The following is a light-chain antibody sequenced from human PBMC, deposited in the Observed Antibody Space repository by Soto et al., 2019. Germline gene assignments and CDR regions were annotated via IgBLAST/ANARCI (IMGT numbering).Light chain of an antibody. CDR1: QDISNY. CDR3: QQYDNLP. Sequence: DIQMTQSPSSLSASVGDRVTITCQASQDISNYLNSYQQKSGKAPKLLIYDASNLETGVPSRFSGSGSGTDFTFTISSLQPEDIATYFCQQYDNLPFGGGTKVEIK. CDR2: DAS. V-gene: IGKV1-33*01. J-gene: IGKJ4*01.